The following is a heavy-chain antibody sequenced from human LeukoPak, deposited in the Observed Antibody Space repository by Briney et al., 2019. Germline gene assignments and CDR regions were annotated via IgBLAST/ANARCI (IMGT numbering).Heavy chain of an antibody. D-gene: IGHD5-18*01. Sequence: SETLSLTCTVSGGSISSYYWSWLRQPAGKGLEWIGRIYTSGSTNYNPSLRSRVTMSVDTSKNQFSLKLSSGTAADTAVYYCARRGYPRDAFDIWGQGTMVTVSS. J-gene: IGHJ3*02. CDR1: GGSISSYY. CDR3: ARRGYPRDAFDI. CDR2: IYTSGST. V-gene: IGHV4-4*07.